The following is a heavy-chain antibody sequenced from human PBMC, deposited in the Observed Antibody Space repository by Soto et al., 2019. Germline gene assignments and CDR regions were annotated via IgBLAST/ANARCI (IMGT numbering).Heavy chain of an antibody. CDR1: GGTFSSYA. J-gene: IGHJ6*02. Sequence: QVQLVQSGAEVKKPGSSVKVSCKASGGTFSSYAISWVRQAPGQGLEWMGGIIPIFGTANYAQKFQGRVTITADESTSPADMELSRLRSEDTAVYYCATSLGYCISTSCYPYYYGMDVWGQGTTVTVSS. CDR3: ATSLGYCISTSCYPYYYGMDV. D-gene: IGHD2-2*01. V-gene: IGHV1-69*12. CDR2: IIPIFGTA.